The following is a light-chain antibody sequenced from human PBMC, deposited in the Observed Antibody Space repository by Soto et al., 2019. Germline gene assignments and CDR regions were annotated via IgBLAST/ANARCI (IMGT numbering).Light chain of an antibody. V-gene: IGKV3-11*01. CDR3: QRRSDWPST. Sequence: EIVLTQSPATLSLSPGNRATLSCRASQSVSGYLAWYQQKPGHAPRLLIYDASNRAAGIPARFSSSRSGTAVSPTITRLEPEDVSVFYCQRRSDWPSTFGGGTKVEI. J-gene: IGKJ4*01. CDR1: QSVSGY. CDR2: DAS.